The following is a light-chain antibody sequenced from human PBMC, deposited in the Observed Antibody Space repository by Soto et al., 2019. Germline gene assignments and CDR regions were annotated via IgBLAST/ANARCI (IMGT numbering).Light chain of an antibody. J-gene: IGLJ3*02. CDR1: SSDVCGYNY. Sequence: QSALTKPASVSGSPGQSITISCTGTSSDVCGYNYVSWYQQHPGKAPKLMIYEVSNRPSGVSNRFSGSKSGNTASLTISGLQAEDEADYYCSSYTSSSTRVFGGGTKLTVL. V-gene: IGLV2-14*01. CDR3: SSYTSSSTRV. CDR2: EVS.